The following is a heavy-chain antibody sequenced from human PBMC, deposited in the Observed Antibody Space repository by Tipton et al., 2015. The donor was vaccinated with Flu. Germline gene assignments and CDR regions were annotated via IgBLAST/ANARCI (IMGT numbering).Heavy chain of an antibody. J-gene: IGHJ6*02. CDR3: ARARAPYYYYAMDV. Sequence: TLSLTCTVSDDSTSSYYWSWIRQPPGKGLQWMGYIYHSGSSKYSPSLKSRLTISVDSSKNQFSLRLTSVTAADTAVYYCARARAPYYYYAMDVWGQGITVTVSS. CDR2: IYHSGSS. V-gene: IGHV4-59*01. CDR1: DDSTSSYY.